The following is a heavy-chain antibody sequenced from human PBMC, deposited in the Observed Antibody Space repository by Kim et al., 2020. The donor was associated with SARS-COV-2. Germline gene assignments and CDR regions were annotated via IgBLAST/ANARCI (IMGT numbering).Heavy chain of an antibody. J-gene: IGHJ4*02. CDR1: GFSVSTSGVG. D-gene: IGHD6-13*01. Sequence: SGPTLVKPTQTLTLTCTVSGFSVSTSGVGVGWIRQPSGKALEWLALIYWDDDKRYRPSLKSRLTITKDTSKNQVVLTMTNMDPVDTATYYCAHRRSSSSYYGDYFDYWGQGTLVTVSA. V-gene: IGHV2-5*02. CDR3: AHRRSSSSYYGDYFDY. CDR2: IYWDDDK.